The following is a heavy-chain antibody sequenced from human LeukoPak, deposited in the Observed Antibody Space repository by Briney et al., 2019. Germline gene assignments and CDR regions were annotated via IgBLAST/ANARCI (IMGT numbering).Heavy chain of an antibody. V-gene: IGHV4-4*07. CDR3: ARSSITMIVVGIDAFDI. Sequence: SETLSLTCTVSGGSISSYYWSWIRQPAGKGLEWIGRIYTSGSTNYNPSLKSRVTMSVDTSKNQFSLKLSSVTAADTAVYYCARSSITMIVVGIDAFDIWGQGTMVTVSS. CDR2: IYTSGST. D-gene: IGHD3-22*01. J-gene: IGHJ3*02. CDR1: GGSISSYY.